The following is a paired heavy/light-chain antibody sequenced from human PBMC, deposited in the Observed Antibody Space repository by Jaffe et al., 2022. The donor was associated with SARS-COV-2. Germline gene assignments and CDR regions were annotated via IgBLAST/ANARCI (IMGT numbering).Light chain of an antibody. J-gene: IGLJ2*01. CDR1: TSDVDAYKC. Sequence: QSALTQPRSVSGSPGQSVTISCTGTTSDVDAYKCVSWYQQYPGKAPKLMIFDVTERPSGVPDRFSGSKSGNTASLTISGLQAEDEADYYCCSCAGFYTFVFGGGTKLTVL. V-gene: IGLV2-11*01. CDR2: DVT. CDR3: CSCAGFYTFV.
Heavy chain of an antibody. J-gene: IGHJ4*02. CDR3: TKARDRYTYGGFDL. Sequence: EVQLVESGGGLIQSGGSLRLSCAAAGFTVNDIYVSWVRQAPGKGLDWLSVIYSAGGTYYADSVKGRFIISRDTSKNTVYLQMNSLRAEDTAVYYCTKARDRYTYGGFDLWGQGTLVTVSS. CDR2: IYSAGGT. D-gene: IGHD1-1*01. V-gene: IGHV3-53*01. CDR1: GFTVNDIY.